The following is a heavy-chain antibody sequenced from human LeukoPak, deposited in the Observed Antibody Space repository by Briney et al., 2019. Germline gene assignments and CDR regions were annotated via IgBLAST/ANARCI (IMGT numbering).Heavy chain of an antibody. CDR1: GFTFSSYA. V-gene: IGHV3-23*01. Sequence: GGSLRLSCAASGFTFSSYAMSWVRQAPGKGLEWVSAISGSGGSTYYADSVKGRFTIFRDNSKNTLYLQMNSLRAEDTAVYYCAKDLVVRGSISDVWGQGTTVTVSS. CDR2: ISGSGGST. D-gene: IGHD3-10*01. J-gene: IGHJ6*02. CDR3: AKDLVVRGSISDV.